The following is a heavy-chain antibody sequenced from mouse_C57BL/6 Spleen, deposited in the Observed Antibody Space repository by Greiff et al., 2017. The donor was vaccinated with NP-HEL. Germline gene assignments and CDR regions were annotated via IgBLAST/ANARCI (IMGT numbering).Heavy chain of an antibody. CDR2: IHPNSGST. D-gene: IGHD1-1*01. V-gene: IGHV1-64*01. CDR3: ARPLVLRYNAMDY. CDR1: GYTFTSYW. Sequence: QVQLQQPGAELVKPGASVKLSCKASGYTFTSYWMHWVKQRPGQGLEWIGMIHPNSGSTNYNEKFKSKATLTVDKSSSTDYMQLSSLTSEDSAVYYCARPLVLRYNAMDYWGQGTSVTVSS. J-gene: IGHJ4*01.